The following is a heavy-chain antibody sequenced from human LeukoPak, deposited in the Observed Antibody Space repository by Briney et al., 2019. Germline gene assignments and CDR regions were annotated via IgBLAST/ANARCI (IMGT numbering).Heavy chain of an antibody. CDR1: GFIFSSYW. J-gene: IGHJ4*02. V-gene: IGHV3-7*01. Sequence: GGSLRLSCAASGFIFSSYWMSWVRQAPGKGLEWVANIKQDGSEKYYVDSVKGRFTISRDNAKNSLYLQMNSLRAEDTAVYYCARDANSGSYYDWGQGTLVTVSS. CDR2: IKQDGSEK. CDR3: ARDANSGSYYD. D-gene: IGHD1-26*01.